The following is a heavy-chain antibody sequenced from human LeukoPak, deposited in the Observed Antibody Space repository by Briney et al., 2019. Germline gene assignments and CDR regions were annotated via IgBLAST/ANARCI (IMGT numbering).Heavy chain of an antibody. D-gene: IGHD2-2*01. CDR3: AKESSHDNWYFDL. V-gene: IGHV3-30*18. Sequence: PGGSLRLSCAASGFTFSRYSFHWVRQAPGQGLEWVAVISSEGTIKYYGDSVKGRFTSSRDNSRNTLSLEMNSLRPDDTAVYYCAKESSHDNWYFDLWGRGTLVTVSS. CDR2: ISSEGTIK. J-gene: IGHJ2*01. CDR1: GFTFSRYS.